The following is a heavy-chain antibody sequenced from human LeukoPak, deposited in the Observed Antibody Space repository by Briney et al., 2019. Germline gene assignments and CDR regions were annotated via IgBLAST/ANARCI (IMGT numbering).Heavy chain of an antibody. CDR3: ARCGSGSYYDYYYGMDV. CDR2: ISGSGGST. Sequence: GGSLRLSCAASGFTFSSYAMSWVRQAPGKGLEWVSAISGSGGSTYYADSVKGRFTISRDNSKNTLYLQMNSLRAEDTAVYYCARCGSGSYYDYYYGMDVWGQGTTVTVSS. CDR1: GFTFSSYA. V-gene: IGHV3-23*01. J-gene: IGHJ6*02. D-gene: IGHD3-10*01.